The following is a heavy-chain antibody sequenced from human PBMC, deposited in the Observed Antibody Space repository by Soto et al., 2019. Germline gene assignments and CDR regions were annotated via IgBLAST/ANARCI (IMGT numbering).Heavy chain of an antibody. Sequence: QVQLVQSGPEVKKPGSSVKVSCKASGGTFSSHVFTWVRQAPGRGLEWMGGIIPMFGTANHAQKFQGRVTLIADESTNTSYLELSSLRSEDTDVYYCARGSRDCSGGTCFPLPTAENFRHWGQGTLITVSS. J-gene: IGHJ1*01. D-gene: IGHD2-15*01. CDR3: ARGSRDCSGGTCFPLPTAENFRH. CDR2: IIPMFGTA. V-gene: IGHV1-69*01. CDR1: GGTFSSHV.